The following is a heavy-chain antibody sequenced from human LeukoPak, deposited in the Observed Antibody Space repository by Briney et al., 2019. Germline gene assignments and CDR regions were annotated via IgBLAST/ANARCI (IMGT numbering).Heavy chain of an antibody. V-gene: IGHV4-59*01. Sequence: SETLSLTCTVSGGSISSYYWSWIRQPPGKGLEWIGYIYYSGSTNYNPTLKSRVTISVDTSKNQFSLKLRSVTAADTAVYYCARVTGYRIEDYFDYWGQGTLVTVSS. CDR3: ARVTGYRIEDYFDY. CDR2: IYYSGST. J-gene: IGHJ4*02. CDR1: GGSISSYY. D-gene: IGHD5-12*01.